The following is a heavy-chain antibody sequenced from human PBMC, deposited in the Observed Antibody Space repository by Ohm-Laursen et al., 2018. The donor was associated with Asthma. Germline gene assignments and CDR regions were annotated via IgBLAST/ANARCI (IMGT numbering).Heavy chain of an antibody. V-gene: IGHV3-23*01. Sequence: GSLRLSCAASGFTFSSYAMSWVRQAPGKGLECVSAIIGSGADTYYADSVKGRFTISRDNAKNSLYLEMNSLRVEDTAVYYCVTDAWWSYVHWGRGTLVTVSS. D-gene: IGHD1-26*01. J-gene: IGHJ4*02. CDR1: GFTFSSYA. CDR2: IIGSGADT. CDR3: VTDAWWSYVH.